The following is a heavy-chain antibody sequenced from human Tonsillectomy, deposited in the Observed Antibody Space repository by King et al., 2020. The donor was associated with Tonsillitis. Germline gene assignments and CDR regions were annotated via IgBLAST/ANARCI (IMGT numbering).Heavy chain of an antibody. CDR1: GFTFDDYA. CDR2: ISWNSGST. Sequence: VQLVESGGGLVQPGRSLRLSCAASGFTFDDYAMHWVRQAPGKGLEWVSGISWNSGSTGYADSVKGRFTISRDNAKNSLYLQMNSLRAEDTALYYCAKGVTAGFGVVLAYGMDVWGQGTTVTVSS. J-gene: IGHJ6*02. D-gene: IGHD3-3*01. V-gene: IGHV3-9*01. CDR3: AKGVTAGFGVVLAYGMDV.